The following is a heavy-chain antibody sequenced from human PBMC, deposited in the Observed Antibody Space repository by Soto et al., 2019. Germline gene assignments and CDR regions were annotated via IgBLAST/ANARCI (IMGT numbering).Heavy chain of an antibody. V-gene: IGHV4-39*01. CDR3: ARLYVSGEIDP. CDR2: IYYSGST. J-gene: IGHJ5*02. D-gene: IGHD3-10*01. Sequence: PSETMSLTCTVSGGSISSSSYYWDWISQPPGKGLEWIGSIYYSGSTYYNPSLKSRVTISVDTSKNQFSLRLSSVTAADTAVYYCARLYVSGEIDPWGQGTLVTVSS. CDR1: GGSISSSSYY.